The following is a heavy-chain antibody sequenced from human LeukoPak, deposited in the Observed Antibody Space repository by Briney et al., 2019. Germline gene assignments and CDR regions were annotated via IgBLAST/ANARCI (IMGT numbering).Heavy chain of an antibody. V-gene: IGHV3-23*01. J-gene: IGHJ4*02. D-gene: IGHD3-16*02. CDR3: ARDRYDYVWGSYRYTFDY. CDR1: GFTFSNYA. Sequence: GGSLRLSCAASGFTFSNYAMSWVRQAPGKGLEWVSAISGSGGSTYYADSVKGRFTISRDNAKNSLYLQMNSLRAEDTAVYYCARDRYDYVWGSYRYTFDYWGQGTLVTVSS. CDR2: ISGSGGST.